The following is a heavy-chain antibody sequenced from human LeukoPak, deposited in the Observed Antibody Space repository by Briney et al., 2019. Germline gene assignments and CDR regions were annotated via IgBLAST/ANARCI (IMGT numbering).Heavy chain of an antibody. J-gene: IGHJ3*02. CDR2: ISSRGSTI. CDR1: GFTFSDYY. Sequence: GGSLRLSCAASGFTFSDYYMSWIRQAPGKGLEWGSYISSRGSTIYYADSVKGRFTISRDNAKNSLYLQMNSLRAEDTAVYYCARESQSAYYFDSSGYEDAFDIWGQGTMVTVSS. CDR3: ARESQSAYYFDSSGYEDAFDI. D-gene: IGHD3-22*01. V-gene: IGHV3-11*04.